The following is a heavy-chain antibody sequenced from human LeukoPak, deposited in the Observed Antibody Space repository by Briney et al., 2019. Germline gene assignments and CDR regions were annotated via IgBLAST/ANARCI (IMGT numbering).Heavy chain of an antibody. J-gene: IGHJ4*02. Sequence: PSETLSLTCAVYGGSFSGYYWSWIRQPPGKGLEWIGEINHSGSTNYNPSLKSRVTISVDTSKNQFSLKLSSVTAADTAVYYCARRVPRYIVVVPAAIDYWGQGTLVTVSS. D-gene: IGHD2-2*01. CDR2: INHSGST. CDR3: ARRVPRYIVVVPAAIDY. V-gene: IGHV4-34*01. CDR1: GGSFSGYY.